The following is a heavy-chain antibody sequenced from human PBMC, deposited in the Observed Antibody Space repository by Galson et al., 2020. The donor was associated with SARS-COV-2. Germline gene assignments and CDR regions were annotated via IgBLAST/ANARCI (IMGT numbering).Heavy chain of an antibody. CDR3: ARDNSYGFLRFDH. D-gene: IGHD5-18*01. V-gene: IGHV3-21*01. CDR2: ISGSSNYK. Sequence: NSGGSLRLSCAASGLIFSSYSMNWVRQAPGKGLEWVSSISGSSNYKYYADSVKGRFTISRDNAKNSLYLQMNSLRAEDTALYYCARDNSYGFLRFDHWGQGTLVTVSS. J-gene: IGHJ4*02. CDR1: GLIFSSYS.